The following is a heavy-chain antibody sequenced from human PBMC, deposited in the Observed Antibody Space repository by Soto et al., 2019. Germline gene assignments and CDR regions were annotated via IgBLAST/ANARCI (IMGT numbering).Heavy chain of an antibody. Sequence: PGGSLRLSCAASGFSFGSYAMSWVRQAPGKGLEWVSSISGGGGNTYYADSVKGRFTISRDNSKSTLYLQMNSLRAEDTAVYYCAKAPYYDFWSGYSVYFDCWGQGTLVTVSS. D-gene: IGHD3-3*01. J-gene: IGHJ4*02. V-gene: IGHV3-23*01. CDR3: AKAPYYDFWSGYSVYFDC. CDR2: ISGGGGNT. CDR1: GFSFGSYA.